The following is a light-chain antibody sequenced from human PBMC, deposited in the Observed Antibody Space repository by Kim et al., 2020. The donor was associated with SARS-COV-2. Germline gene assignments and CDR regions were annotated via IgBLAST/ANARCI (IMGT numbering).Light chain of an antibody. CDR1: QSIRTW. CDR2: DAS. CDR3: QQYDINPYT. Sequence: DIQMTQSPSTLSASVGDRVTITCRASQSIRTWLAWYQQKPGKAPKVLIYDASTLISGVPSRFGGSGSGTEFTLTISSLQPDDFATYDCQQYDINPYTFGQGTKLEI. V-gene: IGKV1-5*01. J-gene: IGKJ2*01.